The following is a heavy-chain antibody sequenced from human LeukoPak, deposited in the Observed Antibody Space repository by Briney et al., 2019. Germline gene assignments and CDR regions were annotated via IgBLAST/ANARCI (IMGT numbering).Heavy chain of an antibody. CDR1: GFTFSHFS. Sequence: GGSLRVSCTASGFTFSHFSMNWVRLAPGKGLQWVSFISGSSKTIYYGDSVKGRFTISRDNAKNSLYLQMNGLRDEDAALYFCARDSGNYIDYWGQGTQVVVSS. V-gene: IGHV3-48*02. J-gene: IGHJ4*01. D-gene: IGHD2/OR15-2a*01. CDR2: ISGSSKTI. CDR3: ARDSGNYIDY.